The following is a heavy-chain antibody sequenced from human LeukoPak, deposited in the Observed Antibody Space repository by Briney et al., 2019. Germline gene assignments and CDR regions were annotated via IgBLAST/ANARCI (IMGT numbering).Heavy chain of an antibody. D-gene: IGHD2-15*01. Sequence: PSQTLSLTCTVSGGSISSGISYWSWIRQHPGKGLEWIGYIYYSGSTYYNPSLKSRVTISVDTSKNQFSLKLSSVTAADTAVYYCAREDEDRSVQHWGQGTLVTVSS. CDR3: AREDEDRSVQH. J-gene: IGHJ1*01. V-gene: IGHV4-31*03. CDR2: IYYSGST. CDR1: GGSISSGISY.